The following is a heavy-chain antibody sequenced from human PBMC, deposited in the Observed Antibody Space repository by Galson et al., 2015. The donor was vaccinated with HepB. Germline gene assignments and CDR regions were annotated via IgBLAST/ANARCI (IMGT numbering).Heavy chain of an antibody. CDR3: ARDRVEAYYYDSSGYYGFDY. V-gene: IGHV1-69*13. CDR2: IIPIFGTA. CDR1: GGTFSSYA. D-gene: IGHD3-22*01. J-gene: IGHJ4*02. Sequence: SVKVSCKASGGTFSSYAISWVRQAPGQGLEWMGGIIPIFGTANYAQKFQGRVTITADESTSTAYMELSSLRSEDTAVYYCARDRVEAYYYDSSGYYGFDYWGQGTLVTVSS.